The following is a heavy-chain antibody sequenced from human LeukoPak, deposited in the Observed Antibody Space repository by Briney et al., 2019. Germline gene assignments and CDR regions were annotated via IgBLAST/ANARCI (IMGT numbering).Heavy chain of an antibody. CDR3: ARDGNDYDSSGYYDY. V-gene: IGHV3-30-3*01. CDR1: GFTFSSYA. D-gene: IGHD3-22*01. CDR2: ISYDGSNK. Sequence: GRSLRLSCAASGFTFSSYAMHWVRQAPGKGLEWVAVISYDGSNKYYADSVKGRLTISRDNSKNTLYLQMNSLRAEDTAVYYCARDGNDYDSSGYYDYWGQGTLVTVSS. J-gene: IGHJ4*02.